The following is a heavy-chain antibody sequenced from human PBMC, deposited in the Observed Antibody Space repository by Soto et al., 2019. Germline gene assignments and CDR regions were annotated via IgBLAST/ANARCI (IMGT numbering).Heavy chain of an antibody. CDR1: GGPFSGYY. J-gene: IGHJ6*03. Sequence: QVQLQQWGTGLLKPSETLSLTCSVHGGPFSGYYWTWIRQSPGKGLEWIGEINHSESTNYNPSLKSRLTISLDTSKNQFSLNLTSVTAADTAVYYCARLPIYYYYYMDVWGKGTTVTVSS. CDR2: INHSEST. CDR3: ARLPIYYYYYMDV. D-gene: IGHD2-21*01. V-gene: IGHV4-34*01.